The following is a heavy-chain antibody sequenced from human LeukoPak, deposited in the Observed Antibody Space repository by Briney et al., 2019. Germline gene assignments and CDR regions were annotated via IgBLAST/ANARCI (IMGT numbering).Heavy chain of an antibody. CDR3: ARMSYYDSSGDNWFDP. D-gene: IGHD3-22*01. Sequence: ASVKVSCKASGYTFTGYYMHWVRQAPGQGLEWMGWINPNSGGTNYAQKFQGRVTMTRDTSISTAYMELSRLRSEDTAVYYCARMSYYDSSGDNWFDPWGQGTLVTVSS. J-gene: IGHJ5*02. CDR2: INPNSGGT. V-gene: IGHV1-2*02. CDR1: GYTFTGYY.